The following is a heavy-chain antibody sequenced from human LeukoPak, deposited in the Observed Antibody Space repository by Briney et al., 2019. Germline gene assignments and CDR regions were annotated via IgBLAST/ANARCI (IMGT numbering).Heavy chain of an antibody. J-gene: IGHJ4*02. CDR2: IKTKTETDGGTT. V-gene: IGHV3-15*01. CDR1: GFTFTNAW. D-gene: IGHD4-23*01. Sequence: GGSLRLSCAASGFTFTNAWMSWVRQAPGKGLEWVGRIKTKTETDGGTTDYAAPVKGRFTISRDDSKNTLYLHMNSLKTEDTGVYYCIIVSYGGSFDYWGQGTLVTVSS. CDR3: IIVSYGGSFDY.